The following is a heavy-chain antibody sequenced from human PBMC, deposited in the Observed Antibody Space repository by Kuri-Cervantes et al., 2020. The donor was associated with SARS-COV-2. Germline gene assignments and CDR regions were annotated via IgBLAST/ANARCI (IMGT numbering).Heavy chain of an antibody. J-gene: IGHJ6*03. CDR2: INWNGGST. Sequence: GGSLRLSCAASGFTFADYGMSWVRQAPGKGLEWVSAINWNGGSTGYADSVKGRFTISRGNAKNSLYLQMNSLRAEDTAVYYCARDYPLRWPFWNYYYYMDVWGKGTTVTVSS. CDR1: GFTFADYG. CDR3: ARDYPLRWPFWNYYYYMDV. V-gene: IGHV3-20*04. D-gene: IGHD4-23*01.